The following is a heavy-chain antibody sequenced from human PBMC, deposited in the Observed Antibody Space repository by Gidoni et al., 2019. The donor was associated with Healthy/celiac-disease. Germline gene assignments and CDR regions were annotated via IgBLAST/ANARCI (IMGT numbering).Heavy chain of an antibody. CDR1: GVTASSNY. CDR3: ARDGSGRDGYNADY. Sequence: EVQLVEPGGGLVQPGGSLRLSCAASGVTASSNYMSWVRQAPGKGLEWVSVIYSGGSTYYADSVKGRFTISRDNSKNTLYLQMNSLRAEDTAVYYCARDGSGRDGYNADYWGQGTLVTVSS. J-gene: IGHJ4*02. V-gene: IGHV3-66*02. CDR2: IYSGGST. D-gene: IGHD3-10*01.